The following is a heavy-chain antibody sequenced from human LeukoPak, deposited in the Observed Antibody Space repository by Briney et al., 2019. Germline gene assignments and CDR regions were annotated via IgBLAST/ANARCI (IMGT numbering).Heavy chain of an antibody. Sequence: PSQTLSLTCTVSGGPLSSNNYYWNWIPPPAGKGLEWIGRIYTSGRTSGSTNYNPSLKSRVTISVDTSKNQFSLKLSSVTAADTAVYYCASTRGSSAVRSFDYWGQGTLVTVSS. V-gene: IGHV4-61*02. CDR1: GGPLSSNNYY. CDR2: IYTSGRTSGST. D-gene: IGHD1-26*01. CDR3: ASTRGSSAVRSFDY. J-gene: IGHJ4*02.